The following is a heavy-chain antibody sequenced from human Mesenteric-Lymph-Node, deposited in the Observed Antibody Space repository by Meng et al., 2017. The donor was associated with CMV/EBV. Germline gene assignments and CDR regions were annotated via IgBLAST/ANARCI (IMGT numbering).Heavy chain of an antibody. D-gene: IGHD1-14*01. J-gene: IGHJ5*02. Sequence: KASGYTFTDYFIHWVRQAPGQGLEWLGWINPKTRGPHYSQKFQGRVIMTSDTSISTAYMELTSLRSDDTAVYYCARARTTWETSWFDPWGQGALVTVSS. CDR2: INPKTRGP. V-gene: IGHV1-2*02. CDR3: ARARTTWETSWFDP. CDR1: GYTFTDYF.